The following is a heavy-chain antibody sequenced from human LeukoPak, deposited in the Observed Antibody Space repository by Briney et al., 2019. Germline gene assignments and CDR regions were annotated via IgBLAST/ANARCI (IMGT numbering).Heavy chain of an antibody. J-gene: IGHJ4*02. D-gene: IGHD5-24*01. Sequence: GGSLRLSCAASGFSFSDYWMSWVRQAPGKGLEWVANVKPDGNEKYYVDSVKGRFTISRDNARNSLYLQMDSLRAEDTAVYYCANLWEMGYWGQGTLVTVSS. CDR2: VKPDGNEK. V-gene: IGHV3-7*01. CDR1: GFSFSDYW. CDR3: ANLWEMGY.